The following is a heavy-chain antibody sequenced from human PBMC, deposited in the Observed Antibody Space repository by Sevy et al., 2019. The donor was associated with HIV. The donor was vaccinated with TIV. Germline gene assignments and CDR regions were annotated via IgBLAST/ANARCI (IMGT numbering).Heavy chain of an antibody. CDR2: IYSGGST. Sequence: GGSLRLSCAASGFTVSRNYMSWVRQAPGKGLEWVSVIYSGGSTYYADSVKGRFTISRDNSKNTLYLQMNSLRAEDTAVYYCARAPPPGAGPPYFDYWGQGTLVTVSS. CDR1: GFTVSRNY. CDR3: ARAPPPGAGPPYFDY. V-gene: IGHV3-53*01. J-gene: IGHJ4*02. D-gene: IGHD6-19*01.